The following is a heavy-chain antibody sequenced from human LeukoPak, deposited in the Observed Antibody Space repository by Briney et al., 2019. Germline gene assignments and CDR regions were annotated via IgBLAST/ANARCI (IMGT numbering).Heavy chain of an antibody. CDR2: IKQDGSEK. Sequence: GGSLRLSCTASGFTFGDYAMSWVRQAPGKGLEWVANIKQDGSEKYYVDSVKGRFTISRDNAKNSLYLQMNSLRAEDTAVYYCAREPPEWELLDYFDYWGQGTLVTVSS. V-gene: IGHV3-7*01. D-gene: IGHD1-26*01. J-gene: IGHJ4*02. CDR1: GFTFGDYA. CDR3: AREPPEWELLDYFDY.